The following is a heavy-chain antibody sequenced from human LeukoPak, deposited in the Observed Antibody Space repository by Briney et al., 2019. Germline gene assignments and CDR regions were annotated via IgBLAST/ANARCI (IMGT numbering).Heavy chain of an antibody. CDR2: IYYSGGT. V-gene: IGHV4-59*01. D-gene: IGHD6-19*01. Sequence: PSETLSLTCTVSGGSISSYYWSWIRQPPGKGLEWIGYIYYSGGTNYNPSLKSRVTISVDTSKNQFSLKLSSVTAADTAVYYCARVPGSPYYFDYWGQGTLVTVSS. CDR3: ARVPGSPYYFDY. J-gene: IGHJ4*02. CDR1: GGSISSYY.